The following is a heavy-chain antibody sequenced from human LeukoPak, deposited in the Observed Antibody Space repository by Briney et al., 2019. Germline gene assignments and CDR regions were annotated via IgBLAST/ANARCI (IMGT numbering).Heavy chain of an antibody. Sequence: SETLSLTCTVSGGSISSSSYYWGWIRQPPGKGLEWIGSIYYSGSTYYNPSLKSRVTISVDTSKNQFSLKLSSVTAADAAVYYCARTPIVVVVAATPYFDYWGQGTLVTVSS. D-gene: IGHD2-15*01. V-gene: IGHV4-39*07. J-gene: IGHJ4*02. CDR3: ARTPIVVVVAATPYFDY. CDR1: GGSISSSSYY. CDR2: IYYSGST.